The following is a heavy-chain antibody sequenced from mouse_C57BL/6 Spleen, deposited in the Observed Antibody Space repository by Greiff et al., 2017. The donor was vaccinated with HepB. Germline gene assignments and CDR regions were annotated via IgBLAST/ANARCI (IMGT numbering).Heavy chain of an antibody. Sequence: VQLKESGPGLVKPSQSLSLTCSVTGYSITSGYYWNWIRQFPGNKLEWMGYISYDGSNNYNPSLKNRISITRDTSKNQFFLKLNSVTTEDTATYYCASYYGSSYPWFAYWGQGTLVTVSA. D-gene: IGHD1-1*01. CDR1: GYSITSGYY. J-gene: IGHJ3*01. V-gene: IGHV3-6*01. CDR2: ISYDGSN. CDR3: ASYYGSSYPWFAY.